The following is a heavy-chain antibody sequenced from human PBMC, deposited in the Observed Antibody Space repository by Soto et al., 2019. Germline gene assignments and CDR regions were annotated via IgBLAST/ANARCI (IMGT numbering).Heavy chain of an antibody. CDR1: GYTFTGYY. Sequence: ASVKVSCKASGYTFTGYYVHWVRQAPGQGLEWMGWINPNSGGTNYAQKFQGWVTMTRDTSISTAYMELSRLRSDDTAVYYCARAVREYSSSRWFDPWGQGTLVTVSS. CDR2: INPNSGGT. J-gene: IGHJ5*02. D-gene: IGHD3-10*01. CDR3: ARAVREYSSSRWFDP. V-gene: IGHV1-2*04.